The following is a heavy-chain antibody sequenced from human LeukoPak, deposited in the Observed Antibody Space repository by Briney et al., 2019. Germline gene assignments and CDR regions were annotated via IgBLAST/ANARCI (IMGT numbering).Heavy chain of an antibody. V-gene: IGHV4-59*01. Sequence: SETLSLTCTVSGGSISSYYWSWIRQPPGKGLEWIGYIYYSGSTNYNPSLTSRVTISVDTSKNQFSLTLSSVTAADTAVYYWARAGVAYCGGDCYSYYFDYWGQGTLVTVSS. J-gene: IGHJ4*01. CDR1: GGSISSYY. CDR2: IYYSGST. CDR3: ARAGVAYCGGDCYSYYFDY. D-gene: IGHD2-21*02.